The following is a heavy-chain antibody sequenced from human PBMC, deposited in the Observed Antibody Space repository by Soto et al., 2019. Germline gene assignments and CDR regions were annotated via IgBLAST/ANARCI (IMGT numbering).Heavy chain of an antibody. Sequence: GGSLRLSCAVSGFTFSTYAMHWVRQAPGKGLEWVAVISYDGGNTYYADSVKGRFTISRDNMLYLQMNSLRAEDTAVYYCARDQGRSITCQLDYWGQGTLVTVSS. CDR2: ISYDGGNT. J-gene: IGHJ4*02. D-gene: IGHD2-2*01. V-gene: IGHV3-30-3*01. CDR3: ARDQGRSITCQLDY. CDR1: GFTFSTYA.